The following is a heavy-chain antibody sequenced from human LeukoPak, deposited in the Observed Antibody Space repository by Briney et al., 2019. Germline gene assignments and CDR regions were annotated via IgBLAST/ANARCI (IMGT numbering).Heavy chain of an antibody. CDR2: INTYNGNT. D-gene: IGHD6-13*01. J-gene: IGHJ4*02. V-gene: IGHV1-18*01. CDR3: ARWMSSSFSFDY. Sequence: GASVKVSCKASGYTFNSHGITWVRQAPGQGLEWMGWINTYNGNTKYVQEFQGRVTMTTDTSTSMAYMELRSLRSDDTAVYYCARWMSSSFSFDYWGQGTLVTVSS. CDR1: GYTFNSHG.